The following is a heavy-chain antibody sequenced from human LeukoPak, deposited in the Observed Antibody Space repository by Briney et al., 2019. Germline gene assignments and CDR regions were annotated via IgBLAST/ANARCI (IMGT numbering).Heavy chain of an antibody. Sequence: SVKVSCKASGGTSSSYAISWVRQAPGQGLEWMGRIIPILGIANYAQKFQGRVTITADKSTSTAYMELSSLRSEDTAVYYCARGNDFCGGDCYNDAFDIWGQGTMVTVSS. CDR3: ARGNDFCGGDCYNDAFDI. CDR1: GGTSSSYA. CDR2: IIPILGIA. D-gene: IGHD2-21*02. V-gene: IGHV1-69*04. J-gene: IGHJ3*02.